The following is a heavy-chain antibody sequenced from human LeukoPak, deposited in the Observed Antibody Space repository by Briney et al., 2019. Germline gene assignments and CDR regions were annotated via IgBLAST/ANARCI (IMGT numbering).Heavy chain of an antibody. V-gene: IGHV4-34*01. CDR2: INHSGST. J-gene: IGHJ5*02. CDR1: GGSFSGYY. CDR3: ARGGGGMRIYGKNWFDP. Sequence: SETLSLTCAVYGGSFSGYYWSWIRQPPGKGLEWIGEINHSGSTNYNPSLKSRVTISVDTSKNQFSLKLGSVTAADTAVYYCARGGGGMRIYGKNWFDPWGQGTLVTVSS. D-gene: IGHD3-16*01.